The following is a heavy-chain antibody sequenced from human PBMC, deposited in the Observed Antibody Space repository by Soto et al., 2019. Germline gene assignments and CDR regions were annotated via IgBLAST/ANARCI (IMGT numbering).Heavy chain of an antibody. D-gene: IGHD2-2*01. Sequence: LRLSCVASGFTFSRYVMSWVRQAPGKGLEWVSTINSNGDSTYYADSVKGRFTISRDNSRNSLYLQVNSLRAEDTAVYYCARFSDLDYCSRTSCLYYFDYWGQGALVTVSS. J-gene: IGHJ4*02. CDR3: ARFSDLDYCSRTSCLYYFDY. CDR1: GFTFSRYV. CDR2: INSNGDST. V-gene: IGHV3-23*01.